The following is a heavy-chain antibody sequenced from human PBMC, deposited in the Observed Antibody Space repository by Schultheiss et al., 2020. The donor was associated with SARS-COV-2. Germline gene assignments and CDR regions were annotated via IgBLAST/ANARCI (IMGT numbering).Heavy chain of an antibody. D-gene: IGHD3-10*01. J-gene: IGHJ4*02. CDR1: GFTFSSYG. Sequence: GGSLRLSCAASGFTFSSYGMHWVRQAPGKGLEWVAVIWYDGSNKYYADSVKGRFTISRDDSKNTAYLQMNSLKTEDTAVYYCARDTGQPSFFDYWGQGTLVTVSS. CDR2: IWYDGSNK. V-gene: IGHV3-33*01. CDR3: ARDTGQPSFFDY.